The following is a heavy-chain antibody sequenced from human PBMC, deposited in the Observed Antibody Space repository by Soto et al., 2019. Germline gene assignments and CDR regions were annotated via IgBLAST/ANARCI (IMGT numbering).Heavy chain of an antibody. V-gene: IGHV3-23*01. CDR2: ISGSGGST. Sequence: PGGSLRLSCAASGFTFSSYAMSWVRQAPGKGLEWVSAISGSGGSTYYADSVRGRFTISRDNSKNTLYLQMNSLRAEDTAVYYCATEQWLDTTYFDYWGQGTLVTVSS. D-gene: IGHD6-19*01. J-gene: IGHJ4*02. CDR1: GFTFSSYA. CDR3: ATEQWLDTTYFDY.